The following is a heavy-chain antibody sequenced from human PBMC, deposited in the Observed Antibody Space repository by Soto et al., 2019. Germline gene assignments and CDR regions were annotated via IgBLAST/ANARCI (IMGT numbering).Heavy chain of an antibody. Sequence: GGSLRLSCAASDFVFFDYTIHWVRQAPGKGLEWVAVVSHDGTKEYYSDSVKGRFSISRDNSNNTAFLQMNSLRAEDTAIYYCARESTITHFDHWGRGTLVTVSS. J-gene: IGHJ4*02. CDR2: VSHDGTKE. CDR3: ARESTITHFDH. V-gene: IGHV3-30-3*01. D-gene: IGHD5-12*01. CDR1: DFVFFDYT.